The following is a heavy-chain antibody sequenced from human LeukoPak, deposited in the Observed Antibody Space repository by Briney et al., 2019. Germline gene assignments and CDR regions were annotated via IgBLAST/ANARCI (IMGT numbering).Heavy chain of an antibody. Sequence: SETLSLTCSVSGDSISSSSHSWGSIRQPPGKGLEWIGTIYYSGNTYYNPSLKSRVTISADTSKNHFSLTLTSVAAADTAIYYCARSGFGTTNIYSYFAYWGQGTLVTVSS. CDR2: IYYSGNT. D-gene: IGHD1-7*01. CDR3: ARSGFGTTNIYSYFAY. CDR1: GDSISSSSHS. V-gene: IGHV4-39*07. J-gene: IGHJ4*02.